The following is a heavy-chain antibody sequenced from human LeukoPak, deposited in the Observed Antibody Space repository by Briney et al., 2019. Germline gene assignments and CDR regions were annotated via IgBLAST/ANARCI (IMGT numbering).Heavy chain of an antibody. J-gene: IGHJ1*01. CDR3: ARGGWYPESFQH. Sequence: SETLSLTCTVSGGSFSSSSSYWNWIRQPPGKGLEWIGYIYYSGSTNYNPSLKSRVTISVDTSKNQFSLKLSSVTAADTAVYYCARGGWYPESFQHWGQGVLVIVSS. D-gene: IGHD6-19*01. CDR2: IYYSGST. V-gene: IGHV4-61*01. CDR1: GGSFSSSSSY.